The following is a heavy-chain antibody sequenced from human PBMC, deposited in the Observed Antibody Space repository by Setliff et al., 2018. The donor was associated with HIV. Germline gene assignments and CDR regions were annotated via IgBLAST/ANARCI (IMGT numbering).Heavy chain of an antibody. CDR1: GASIWNYY. CDR2: VSHSGST. V-gene: IGHV4-59*01. D-gene: IGHD5-12*01. CDR3: ARRSGYAEDY. J-gene: IGHJ4*02. Sequence: SETLSLTCTVSGASIWNYYWSWIRQAPGKGLEWIGYVSHSGSTSYNPSLNSRVTMSVDTSRDQFSLKVRSVTAADTAVYYCARRSGYAEDYWGQGTLVTVSS.